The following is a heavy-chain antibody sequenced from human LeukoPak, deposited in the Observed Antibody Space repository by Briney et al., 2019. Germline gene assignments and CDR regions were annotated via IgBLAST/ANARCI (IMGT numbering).Heavy chain of an antibody. CDR2: ISSSSNTI. CDR1: GFTFSSYS. V-gene: IGHV3-48*04. D-gene: IGHD3-3*01. J-gene: IGHJ4*02. Sequence: PGGSLRLSCAASGFTFSSYSMNWVRQAPGKGLEWVSYISSSSNTIYYADSEKGRFTISRDNTKNSLYLQMNSLRAEDTAVYYCARDYDLWSGYYVPLLFDYWGQGTLVTVSS. CDR3: ARDYDLWSGYYVPLLFDY.